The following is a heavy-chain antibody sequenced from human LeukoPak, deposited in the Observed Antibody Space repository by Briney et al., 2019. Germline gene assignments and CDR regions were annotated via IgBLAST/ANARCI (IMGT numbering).Heavy chain of an antibody. CDR2: IYYSGST. CDR3: ARTYYDILTGYDLWFDP. CDR1: FGSISSYY. D-gene: IGHD3-9*01. Sequence: SETLSLTCTVSFGSISSYYWSWIRQPPGKGLEWIGYIYYSGSTNYNPSLKSRVTISVDTSKNQFSLKLSSVTAADTAVYYCARTYYDILTGYDLWFDPWGQGTLVTVSS. V-gene: IGHV4-59*01. J-gene: IGHJ5*02.